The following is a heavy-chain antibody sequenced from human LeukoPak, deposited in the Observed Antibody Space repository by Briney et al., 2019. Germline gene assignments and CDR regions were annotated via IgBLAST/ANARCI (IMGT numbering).Heavy chain of an antibody. CDR2: IGSASDT. CDR1: GFTFSSFD. D-gene: IGHD1-1*01. J-gene: IGHJ6*03. Sequence: GGSLRLSCAASGFTFSSFDMHWVRHPTGQGLEWVSTIGSASDTYYPGSVEGRFTLSRDNAKTSLYLQMNSLTAGDTAVYYCARGPPRGKYYYMDVWGKGTTVTVSS. V-gene: IGHV3-13*01. CDR3: ARGPPRGKYYYMDV.